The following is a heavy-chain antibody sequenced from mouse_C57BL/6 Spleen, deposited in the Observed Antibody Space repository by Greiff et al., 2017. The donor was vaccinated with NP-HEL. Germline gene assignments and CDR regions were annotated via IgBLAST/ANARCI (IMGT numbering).Heavy chain of an antibody. V-gene: IGHV5-4*01. CDR3: AREDYDYDAAWFAY. CDR1: GFTFSSYA. CDR2: ISDGGSYT. Sequence: DVQLVESGGGLVKPGGSLKLSCAASGFTFSSYAMSWVRQTPEKRLEWVATISDGGSYTYYPDNVKGRFTISRDNAKNNLYLQMSHLKSEDTAMYYCAREDYDYDAAWFAYWGQGTLVTVSA. J-gene: IGHJ3*01. D-gene: IGHD2-4*01.